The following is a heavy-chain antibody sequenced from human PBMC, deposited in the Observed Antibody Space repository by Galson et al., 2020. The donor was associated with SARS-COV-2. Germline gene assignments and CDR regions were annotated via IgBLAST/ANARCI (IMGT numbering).Heavy chain of an antibody. J-gene: IGHJ3*01. CDR2: INPNSGAT. CDR3: ARSGDFYDSIGYRYAFDL. CDR1: GYTFTGYY. V-gene: IGHV1-2*02. Sequence: ASVKVSCKTSGYTFTGYYIHWVRQAPGQGLEWMGWINPNSGATTYAQKFQGRVTMTRYTSISIVYMDLSGLRSDDTAVYYCARSGDFYDSIGYRYAFDLWGQGTMVTVSS. D-gene: IGHD3-22*01.